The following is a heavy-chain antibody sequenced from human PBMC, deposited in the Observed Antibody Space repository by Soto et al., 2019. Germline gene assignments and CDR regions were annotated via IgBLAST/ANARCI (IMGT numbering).Heavy chain of an antibody. V-gene: IGHV3-23*01. CDR2: ISGGGDAT. D-gene: IGHD2-21*01. CDR1: GFTFINYA. CDR3: ARKVVGSTSRPDYWYFEV. J-gene: IGHJ2*01. Sequence: EVQLLESGGDSVQPGGSVRLSCAGSGFTFINYAMNWVRQAPGKGLEWVSTISGGGDATFFADSVRGRFTFSRDNSKNTVTPQRNSLGVDDTAVYYCARKVVGSTSRPDYWYFEVWGRGTLVTVSS.